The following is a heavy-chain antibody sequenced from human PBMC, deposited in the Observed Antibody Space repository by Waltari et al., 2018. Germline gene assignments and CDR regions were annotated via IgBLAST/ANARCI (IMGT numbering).Heavy chain of an antibody. J-gene: IGHJ4*02. Sequence: QVQLVESGGGVVQPGRSLRLSCAAAGFTFSSYGLHWVRQAPGKGLEWVAVIWYDGSNKYYADSVKGRFTISRDNSKNTLYLQMNSLRAEDTAVYYCARGPGYFDYWGQGTLVTVSS. V-gene: IGHV3-33*01. CDR1: GFTFSSYG. CDR2: IWYDGSNK. CDR3: ARGPGYFDY.